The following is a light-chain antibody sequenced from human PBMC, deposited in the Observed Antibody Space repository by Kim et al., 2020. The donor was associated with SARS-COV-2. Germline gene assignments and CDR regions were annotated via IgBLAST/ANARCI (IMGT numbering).Light chain of an antibody. J-gene: IGKJ2*01. CDR2: KVS. Sequence: DVVMTQSPLSLPVTLGQPASISCRSSQSLVYSDGNTYLNWLQQRPGQSPRRLFYKVSNRDSGVPDRFSGSGSGTDFTLKISRVEAEDVGLYYCMQATHWPYTFVQGTKLEI. CDR1: QSLVYSDGNTY. CDR3: MQATHWPYT. V-gene: IGKV2-30*01.